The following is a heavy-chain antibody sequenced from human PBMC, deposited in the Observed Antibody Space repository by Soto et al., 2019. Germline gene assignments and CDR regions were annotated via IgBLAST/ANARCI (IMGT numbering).Heavy chain of an antibody. J-gene: IGHJ4*02. CDR1: GYTFTSYD. CDR3: ARVNGDPDY. Sequence: QVQLVQSGAEVKKPGASVKVSCKPSGYTFTSYDINWVRQATGQGLEWMGWMNPNSGYTGYAQKFQGRVTMTRNTSTRTDYMELSSLRSEDTAVYYCARVNGDPDYWGQGTLVTVSS. CDR2: MNPNSGYT. D-gene: IGHD4-17*01. V-gene: IGHV1-8*01.